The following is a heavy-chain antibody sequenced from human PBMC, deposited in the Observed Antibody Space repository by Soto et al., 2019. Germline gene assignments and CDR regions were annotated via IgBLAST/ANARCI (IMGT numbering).Heavy chain of an antibody. J-gene: IGHJ6*02. D-gene: IGHD3-16*01. Sequence: GASVKVSCKASGYTFISYGLSWVRQAPGQGLEWMGWINGYTGNTNYAQKFQGRVTMTTDTSTNTAYLDLWTLISDDTAVYYCARSWVTGKGGIDVWGQGTTVTVSS. CDR2: INGYTGNT. CDR1: GYTFISYG. CDR3: ARSWVTGKGGIDV. V-gene: IGHV1-18*01.